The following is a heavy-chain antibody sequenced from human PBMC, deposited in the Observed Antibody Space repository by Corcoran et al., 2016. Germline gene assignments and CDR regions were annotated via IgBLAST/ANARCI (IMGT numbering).Heavy chain of an antibody. V-gene: IGHV3-30*18. Sequence: QVQLVESGGGVVQPGRSLRLSCAASGFTFSNYGMHWVRQAPGKGLEWVTVISYDGSTKYYSDSVKGRFTISRDNSKNTLFVQMNSLRAEDTAMYYCAKERSLYSGNYGDGLDYWGQGTLVTVSS. D-gene: IGHD1-26*01. CDR3: AKERSLYSGNYGDGLDY. CDR2: ISYDGSTK. CDR1: GFTFSNYG. J-gene: IGHJ4*02.